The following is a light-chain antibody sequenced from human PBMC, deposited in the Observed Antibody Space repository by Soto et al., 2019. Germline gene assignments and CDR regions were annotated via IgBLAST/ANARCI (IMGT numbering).Light chain of an antibody. J-gene: IGKJ2*01. Sequence: TQSPALLSVSPGETATLSCKASRPIANKLAWYQQSPGQTPRLLIYGASTRASGVPDRFSGSGSGTDFTLTITSPQAVDFATYYCQQYYDWPPNTFGQGTKVDIK. CDR2: GAS. CDR3: QQYYDWPPNT. V-gene: IGKV3D-15*01. CDR1: RPIANK.